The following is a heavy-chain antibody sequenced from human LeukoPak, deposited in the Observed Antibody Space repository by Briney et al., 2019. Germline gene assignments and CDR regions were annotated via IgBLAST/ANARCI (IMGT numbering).Heavy chain of an antibody. V-gene: IGHV3-48*03. CDR3: ARGRVSSPGSDPFDY. J-gene: IGHJ4*02. CDR1: GFTFSSYE. Sequence: TGGSLRLSCAASGFTFSSYEMNWVRQAPAKGLEWVSYISSSGSTIYYADSVKGRFTISRDNAKNSLYLQMNSLRAEDTAVYYCARGRVSSPGSDPFDYWGQGTLVTVSS. D-gene: IGHD1-26*01. CDR2: ISSSGSTI.